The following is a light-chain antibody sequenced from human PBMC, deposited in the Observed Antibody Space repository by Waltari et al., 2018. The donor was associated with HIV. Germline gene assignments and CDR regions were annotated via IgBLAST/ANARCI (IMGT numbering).Light chain of an antibody. Sequence: QSAMTQPASVSGSPGQSITIPCTGSSSDVGSYKHVSWYQQHPGKAPRLIIYEVSKRPSGVSNRYSASKSGKTASLTVSGLRAEDEADYYCSSYAGSSTFVIFGGGTKLTVL. J-gene: IGLJ2*01. CDR3: SSYAGSSTFVI. CDR2: EVS. CDR1: SSDVGSYKH. V-gene: IGLV2-23*02.